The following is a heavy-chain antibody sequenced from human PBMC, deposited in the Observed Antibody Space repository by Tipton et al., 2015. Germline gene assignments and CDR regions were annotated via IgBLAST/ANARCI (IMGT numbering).Heavy chain of an antibody. J-gene: IGHJ5*02. Sequence: QLVQSGAEVKKPGSSVKVSCKASGGTFSNYAVSWVRQAPGQGLEWLGGIIPIFGSASYAQKFQGRVTITADESTNTAYMELSSLRSEDTAVYFCARDRRGHRRYCNSTSCYNWFDPWGQGTLVTVSS. CDR1: GGTFSNYA. D-gene: IGHD2-2*01. V-gene: IGHV1-69*01. CDR2: IIPIFGSA. CDR3: ARDRRGHRRYCNSTSCYNWFDP.